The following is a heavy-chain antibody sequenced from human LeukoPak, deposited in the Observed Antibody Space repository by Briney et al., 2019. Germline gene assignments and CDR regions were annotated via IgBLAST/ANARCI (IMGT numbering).Heavy chain of an antibody. Sequence: GGSLRLSCAASGFTFSNYGMSWVRQAPGKGLEWVSAIRVSGSSTYYADSVKGRFTISRENSKNTLYLQMNNLRAEDTATYYCAKAPGDYYYYMDVWGKGTTVTISS. V-gene: IGHV3-23*01. J-gene: IGHJ6*03. CDR1: GFTFSNYG. CDR3: AKAPGDYYYYMDV. CDR2: IRVSGSST.